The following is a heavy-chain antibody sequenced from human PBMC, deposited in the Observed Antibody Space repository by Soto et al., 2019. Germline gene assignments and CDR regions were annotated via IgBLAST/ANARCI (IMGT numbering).Heavy chain of an antibody. CDR2: IYLSGST. J-gene: IGHJ4*02. CDR3: ARDKITGLFDY. CDR1: GGSISSGGYS. Sequence: SETLSLTCAVSGGSISSGGYSWSWIRQHPGKGLEWIGYIYLSGSTYYNPSLKSRVTISVDTSKNQFSLKLTSVTAADTAVYYCARDKITGLFDYWGQGTLVTVSS. V-gene: IGHV4-31*11. D-gene: IGHD2-8*02.